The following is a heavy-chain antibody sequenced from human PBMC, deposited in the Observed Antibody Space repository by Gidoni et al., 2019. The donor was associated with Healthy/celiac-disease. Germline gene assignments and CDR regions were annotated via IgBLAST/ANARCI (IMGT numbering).Heavy chain of an antibody. Sequence: QVQLVQSGAAVKKPGASLNVSCQVSGYTFTGYYMHWVRQAPGQGLEWMGWINPNSGGTNYAQKFQGRVTMTRDTSISTAYMELSRLRSDDTAVYYCARADIVVPPDYWGQGTLVTVSS. D-gene: IGHD2-2*01. CDR3: ARADIVVPPDY. J-gene: IGHJ4*02. CDR2: INPNSGGT. V-gene: IGHV1-2*02. CDR1: GYTFTGYY.